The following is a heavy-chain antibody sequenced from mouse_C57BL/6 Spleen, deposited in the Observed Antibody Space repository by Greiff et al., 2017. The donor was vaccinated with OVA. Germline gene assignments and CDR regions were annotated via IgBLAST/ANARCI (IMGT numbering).Heavy chain of an antibody. CDR2: ISDGGSYT. V-gene: IGHV5-4*01. D-gene: IGHD2-3*01. CDR1: GFTFSSYA. J-gene: IGHJ1*03. Sequence: VQLKESGGGLVKPGGSLKLSCAASGFTFSSYAMSWVRQTPEKRLEWVATISDGGSYTYYPDNVKGRFTISRDNAKNNLYLQMSHLKSEDTAMYYCARRDDGYYWYFGVWGTGTTVTVSS. CDR3: ARRDDGYYWYFGV.